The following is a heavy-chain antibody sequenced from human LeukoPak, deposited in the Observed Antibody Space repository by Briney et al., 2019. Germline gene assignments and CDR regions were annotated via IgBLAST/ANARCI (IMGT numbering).Heavy chain of an antibody. Sequence: SETLSLTCTVSGGSISSSSYYWGWIRQPPGKGLEWIGSIYYSGSTYYNPSLKSRVTISVDTSKNQFSLKLSSVPAADTAVYYCASNPASVVVPAAIRRLREYNDYWGQGTLVTVSS. D-gene: IGHD2-2*02. CDR3: ASNPASVVVPAAIRRLREYNDY. V-gene: IGHV4-39*01. J-gene: IGHJ4*02. CDR2: IYYSGST. CDR1: GGSISSSSYY.